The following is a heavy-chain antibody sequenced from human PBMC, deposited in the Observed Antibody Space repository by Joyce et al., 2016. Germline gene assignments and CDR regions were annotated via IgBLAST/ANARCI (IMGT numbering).Heavy chain of an antibody. CDR2: IAKDGNKK. CDR1: GFTFSNYG. Sequence: QVQLVESGGGVVQPGRSLRLACAASGFTFSNYGMHWVRQDPGKGLEWVAVIAKDGNKKYYADSVKGRFTISRDNSKNTLYLQMNSLRAEDTAVYYCAKRYDYVDYWGQGTLVTVSS. V-gene: IGHV3-30*18. D-gene: IGHD3-16*01. CDR3: AKRYDYVDY. J-gene: IGHJ4*02.